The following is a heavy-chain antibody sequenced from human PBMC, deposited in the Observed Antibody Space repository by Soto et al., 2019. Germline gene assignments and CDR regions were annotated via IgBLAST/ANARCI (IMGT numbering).Heavy chain of an antibody. CDR3: AKDYYSNEYYFDY. V-gene: IGHV3-30*18. J-gene: IGHJ4*02. CDR2: ISYDGSNK. Sequence: PGGSLRLSCAASGFTFSSYGMHWVRQAPGKGLEWVAVISYDGSNKYYADSVKGRFTISRDNSKNTLYLQMNSLRAEDTAVYHCAKDYYSNEYYFDYWGQGTLVTVSS. D-gene: IGHD4-4*01. CDR1: GFTFSSYG.